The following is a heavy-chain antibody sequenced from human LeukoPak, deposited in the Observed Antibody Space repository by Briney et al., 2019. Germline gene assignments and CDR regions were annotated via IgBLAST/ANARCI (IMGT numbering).Heavy chain of an antibody. V-gene: IGHV1-18*03. CDR1: GYTYTSYG. CDR2: INAYSGNT. Sequence: GASVTVSCKASGYTYTSYGISWVRQAPGQGLEWMGWINAYSGNTNYAQMLQGRVTMTRDTSISTAYMELSRLRSDDIAIYFCATTGREDSSGWFSYYYYYYMDVWGKGTTVTVSS. CDR3: ATTGREDSSGWFSYYYYYYMDV. D-gene: IGHD6-19*01. J-gene: IGHJ6*03.